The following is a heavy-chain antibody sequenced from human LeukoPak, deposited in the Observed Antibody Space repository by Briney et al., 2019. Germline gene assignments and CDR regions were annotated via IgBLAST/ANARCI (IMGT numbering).Heavy chain of an antibody. CDR2: ISSSGSTI. CDR3: AKDRGEMATIFAFDI. D-gene: IGHD5-24*01. CDR1: GFTFSSYE. J-gene: IGHJ3*02. Sequence: GGSLRLSCAASGFTFSSYEMNWVRQAPGKGLEWVSYISSSGSTIYYADSVKGRFTISRDNSKNTLYLQMNSLRTEDTAVYYCAKDRGEMATIFAFDIWGQGTMVTVSS. V-gene: IGHV3-48*03.